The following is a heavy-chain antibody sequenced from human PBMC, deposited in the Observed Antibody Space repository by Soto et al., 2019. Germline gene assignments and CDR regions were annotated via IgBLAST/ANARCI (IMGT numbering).Heavy chain of an antibody. V-gene: IGHV4-30-4*01. CDR3: ARVRAPVYFDY. J-gene: IGHJ4*02. CDR2: IYYSGST. CDR1: GGSISSGDYY. Sequence: SETLSLTCTVSGGSISSGDYYWSWIRQPPGKGLEWIGYIYYSGSTYYNPSLKSRVTISVDTSKNQFSLKLSSVTAADTAVYHCARVRAPVYFDYWGQGTLVTVSS.